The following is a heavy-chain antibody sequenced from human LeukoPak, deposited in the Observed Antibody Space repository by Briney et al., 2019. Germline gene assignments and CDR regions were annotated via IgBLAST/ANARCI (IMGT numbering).Heavy chain of an antibody. D-gene: IGHD3-3*01. V-gene: IGHV3-23*01. Sequence: GGSLRLSCAASGFTFSSYAMSWVRQAPGKGLEWVSAISGIGGSTYYADSVKGRFTISRDNSKNTPYLQMNSLRAADTAVYYCAKDFWSGYSSSRGTFFDYWGQGTLVTVSS. CDR1: GFTFSSYA. J-gene: IGHJ4*02. CDR3: AKDFWSGYSSSRGTFFDY. CDR2: ISGIGGST.